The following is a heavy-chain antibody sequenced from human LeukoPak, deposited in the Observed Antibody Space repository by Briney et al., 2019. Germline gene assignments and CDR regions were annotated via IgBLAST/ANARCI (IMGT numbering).Heavy chain of an antibody. CDR3: ARRCSSGCYDLCGFDY. D-gene: IGHD6-19*01. V-gene: IGHV4-34*01. CDR1: GGSFSGYY. CDR2: INHSGST. Sequence: MSSETLSLARAVYGGSFSGYYWSWIRQPPGKGLEWIGEINHSGSTNYNPSLKSRVTISVDTSKNQFSLKLSSVTAADTAVYYCARRCSSGCYDLCGFDYWGQGTLVTVSS. J-gene: IGHJ4*02.